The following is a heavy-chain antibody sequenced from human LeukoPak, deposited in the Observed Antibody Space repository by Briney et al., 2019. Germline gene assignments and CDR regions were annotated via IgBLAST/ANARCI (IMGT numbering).Heavy chain of an antibody. CDR2: ISYDGSNK. CDR3: ARDHRRYCTNGVCAPLDY. V-gene: IGHV3-30*04. Sequence: PGGSLRLSCAASGFAFSRPAMHWLRQAPGKGLEWVAVISYDGSNKYYADSVKGRFTISRDNSKNTLYLQMNSLRAEDTAVYYCARDHRRYCTNGVCAPLDYWGQGTLVTVSS. CDR1: GFAFSRPA. D-gene: IGHD2-8*01. J-gene: IGHJ4*02.